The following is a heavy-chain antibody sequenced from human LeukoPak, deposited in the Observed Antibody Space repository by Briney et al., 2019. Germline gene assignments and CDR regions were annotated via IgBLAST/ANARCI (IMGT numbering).Heavy chain of an antibody. CDR2: ISGSGGST. CDR3: AKDRSFGELLYYFDY. D-gene: IGHD3-10*01. CDR1: GFTFSSYA. Sequence: GGSLRLSCAASGFTFSSYAMSWVRQAPGKGLEWVSAISGSGGSTYYAYSVKGRFTISRDNSKNTLYLQMNSLRAEDTAVYYRAKDRSFGELLYYFDYWGQGTLVTVSS. V-gene: IGHV3-23*01. J-gene: IGHJ4*02.